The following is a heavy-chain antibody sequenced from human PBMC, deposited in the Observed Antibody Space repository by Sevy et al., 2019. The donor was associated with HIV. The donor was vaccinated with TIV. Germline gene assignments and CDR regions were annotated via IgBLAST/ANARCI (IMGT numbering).Heavy chain of an antibody. D-gene: IGHD3-22*01. CDR3: ATTKDYHDSSGYPFDY. V-gene: IGHV1-24*01. Sequence: ASVKVSCKVSGYTLNEFSMHWVRQAPGKGLEWMTTFDPEDGDPEDGKTIYAQKFLGRVTVTEDTSTDTAYMELSSLRSEDTAVYYCATTKDYHDSSGYPFDYWGQGTLVTVSS. CDR2: FDPEDGDPEDGKT. J-gene: IGHJ4*02. CDR1: GYTLNEFS.